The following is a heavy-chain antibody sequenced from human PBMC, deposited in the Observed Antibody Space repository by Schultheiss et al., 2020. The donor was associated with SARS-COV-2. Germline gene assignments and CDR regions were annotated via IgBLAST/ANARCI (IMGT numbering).Heavy chain of an antibody. J-gene: IGHJ6*02. V-gene: IGHV3-11*01. Sequence: GESLKISCAASGFTFSDYYMSWIRQAPGKGLEWVSYISSTGSTIYYADSVKGRFTISRDNAKNSLYLQMNSLRAEDTAVYYCARDRLDYDYVWGSYRSPLYYYYGMDVWGQGTTVTVSS. D-gene: IGHD3-16*02. CDR2: ISSTGSTI. CDR1: GFTFSDYY. CDR3: ARDRLDYDYVWGSYRSPLYYYYGMDV.